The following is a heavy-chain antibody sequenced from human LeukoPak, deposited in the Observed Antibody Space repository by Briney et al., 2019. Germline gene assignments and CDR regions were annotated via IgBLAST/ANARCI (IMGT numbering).Heavy chain of an antibody. J-gene: IGHJ4*02. CDR2: INHSGST. V-gene: IGHV4-34*01. D-gene: IGHD6-13*01. CDR3: ARDPGEQQLASFDY. CDR1: GGSFRGYY. Sequence: NTSETLSLTCAVYGGSFRGYYWSWIRQPPGKGLEGIGEINHSGSTNYNPSLKRRVTIAVDTSKNQFSLKLSSVTAADTAVYYCARDPGEQQLASFDYWGQGTLVTVSS.